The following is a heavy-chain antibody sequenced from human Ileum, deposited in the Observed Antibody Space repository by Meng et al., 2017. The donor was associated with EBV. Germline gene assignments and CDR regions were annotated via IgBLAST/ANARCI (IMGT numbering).Heavy chain of an antibody. J-gene: IGHJ4*02. Sequence: QLEDQGPGLVKPSETLSLTCTVSGGSIKTDSYWGWIRQPPGKGLEWIGSIFHSGSAYYNPSLKSRVSISVHTSENYFSLNLRSVTAADTAVYYCARAPSTSSTRTFDYWGQGTLVTVSS. D-gene: IGHD5/OR15-5a*01. CDR3: ARAPSTSSTRTFDY. V-gene: IGHV4-38-2*02. CDR2: IFHSGSA. CDR1: GGSIKTDSY.